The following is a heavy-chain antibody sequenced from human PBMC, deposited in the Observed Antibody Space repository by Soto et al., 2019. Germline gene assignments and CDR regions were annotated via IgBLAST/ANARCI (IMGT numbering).Heavy chain of an antibody. Sequence: PGWSLRLSCASSGFTFISHDMKWVRQAPGKGLEWVSHISNSGTTIYYTDSVKGRFTISRDNAKNSMYLQMNSLRAEDTAVYYCVRDPLYCSGGTCYSGRAFDVWGQGTMVTVSS. D-gene: IGHD2-15*01. CDR1: GFTFISHD. CDR3: VRDPLYCSGGTCYSGRAFDV. CDR2: ISNSGTTI. J-gene: IGHJ3*01. V-gene: IGHV3-48*03.